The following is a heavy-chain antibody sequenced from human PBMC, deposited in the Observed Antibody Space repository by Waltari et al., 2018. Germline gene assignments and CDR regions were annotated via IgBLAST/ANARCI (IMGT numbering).Heavy chain of an antibody. CDR2: ISSSSSYI. D-gene: IGHD2-2*01. J-gene: IGHJ6*03. CDR3: ARDLEYQLPGDDMDV. V-gene: IGHV3-21*01. CDR1: GFTFSSYS. Sequence: EVQLVESGGGLVKPGGSLRLSCAASGFTFSSYSMNWVRQAPGKGLEWVSSISSSSSYIYDADSVKGRFTISRDNAKNTLYLQMNSLRAEDTAVYYCARDLEYQLPGDDMDVWGKGTTVTVSS.